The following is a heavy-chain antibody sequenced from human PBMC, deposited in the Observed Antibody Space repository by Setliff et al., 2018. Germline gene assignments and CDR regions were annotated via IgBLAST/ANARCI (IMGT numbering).Heavy chain of an antibody. V-gene: IGHV3-7*01. CDR1: GLSYTNDW. J-gene: IGHJ5*02. Sequence: GGSLRLSCTASGLSYTNDWVSWVRQAPGKGLEWLASINPHGSEKYYADSVKGRFTISRDNAKNSLYLQVNSLRAEDTAVYYCVPGRGSWGQGALVTVSS. D-gene: IGHD6-25*01. CDR2: INPHGSEK. CDR3: VPGRGS.